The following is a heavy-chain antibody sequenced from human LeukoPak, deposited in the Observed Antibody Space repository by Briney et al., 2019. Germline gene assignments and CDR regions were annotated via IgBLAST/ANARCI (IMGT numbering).Heavy chain of an antibody. CDR3: AKDFPAPYGSGSYFSG. J-gene: IGHJ4*02. D-gene: IGHD3-10*01. V-gene: IGHV3-23*01. Sequence: GGSLRLSCAASGFTFSSYAMSWVRQAPGKGLEWVSAISGSGGSTYYADSVKGLFTISRDNSKNTLYLQMNSLRAEDTAVHYCAKDFPAPYGSGSYFSGWGQGTLVTVSS. CDR1: GFTFSSYA. CDR2: ISGSGGST.